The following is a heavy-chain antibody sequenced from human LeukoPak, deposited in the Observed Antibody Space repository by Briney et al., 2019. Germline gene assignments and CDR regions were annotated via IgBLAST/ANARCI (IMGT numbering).Heavy chain of an antibody. CDR3: AREYDYYDSSGPPRTHAFDI. CDR1: GGSISSYY. D-gene: IGHD3-22*01. CDR2: IYYSGST. V-gene: IGHV4-59*01. Sequence: SETLSLTCTVSGGSISSYYWSWIRQPPGKGLEWIGYIYYSGSTNYNPSLKSRVTISVDTSKNQFSLQLSSVTAADTAVYYCAREYDYYDSSGPPRTHAFDIWGQGTMVTVSS. J-gene: IGHJ3*02.